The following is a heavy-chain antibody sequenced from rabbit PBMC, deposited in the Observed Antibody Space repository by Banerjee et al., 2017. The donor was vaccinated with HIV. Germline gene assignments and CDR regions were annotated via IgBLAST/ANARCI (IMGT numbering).Heavy chain of an antibody. V-gene: IGHV1S45*01. CDR2: IYAGSSGST. CDR3: ARLAGSDYYWFFGL. Sequence: QEQLEESGGDLVKPEGSLTLTCTASGFSFTSSYYMCWVRQAPGKGLEWIACIYAGSSGSTYYATWAKGRFTISKTSSTTVTLQMTSLTAADTATYFCARLAGSDYYWFFGLWGPGTLVTVS. J-gene: IGHJ4*01. D-gene: IGHD8-1*01. CDR1: GFSFTSSYY.